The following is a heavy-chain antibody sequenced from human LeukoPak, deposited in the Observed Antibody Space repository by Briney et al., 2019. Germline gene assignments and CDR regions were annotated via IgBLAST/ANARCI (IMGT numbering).Heavy chain of an antibody. V-gene: IGHV3-30*18. Sequence: GRSLRLSCAASGFTFSSYGMHWVRQAPGKGLEWVAVISYDGSNKYYADSVKGRFTISRDNSKNTLYLQMNSLRAEDTAVYYCAKEDYGDSDSRSYFDLWGRGTLVTVSS. CDR2: ISYDGSNK. D-gene: IGHD4-17*01. CDR3: AKEDYGDSDSRSYFDL. J-gene: IGHJ2*01. CDR1: GFTFSSYG.